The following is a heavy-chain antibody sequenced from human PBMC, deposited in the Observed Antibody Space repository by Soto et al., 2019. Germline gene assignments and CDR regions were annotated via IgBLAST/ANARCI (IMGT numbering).Heavy chain of an antibody. V-gene: IGHV4-61*01. CDR2: VYYSGSP. J-gene: IGHJ5*02. CDR3: ARVRHPMRWYLDP. Sequence: SETLSLTCTVSGDSISSGSYYWSWIRQPPGRGLEWIAYVYYSGSPNYNPSLKSRVTMSVDTSKNQFSLNVVSVTAADTAIYYCARVRHPMRWYLDPWGPGTLVTVSS. CDR1: GDSISSGSYY. D-gene: IGHD2-15*01.